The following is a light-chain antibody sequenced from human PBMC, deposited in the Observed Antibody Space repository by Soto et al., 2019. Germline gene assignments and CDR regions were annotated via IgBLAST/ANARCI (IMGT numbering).Light chain of an antibody. V-gene: IGKV3-20*01. J-gene: IGKJ4*01. CDR1: QSVSSSY. Sequence: EIALRQSPGTLFLSPGERATLSCRASQSVSSSYLAWYQQKPGQAPRLRSYGASSRATGIPDRFSGSGSGTDFTLTISRLEPEDFAVYYCQQYGSFPLTFGGGTKVEIK. CDR3: QQYGSFPLT. CDR2: GAS.